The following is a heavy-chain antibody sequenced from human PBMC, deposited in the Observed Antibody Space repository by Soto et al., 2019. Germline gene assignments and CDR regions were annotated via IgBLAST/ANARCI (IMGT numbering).Heavy chain of an antibody. CDR1: GFSFSTYS. Sequence: EVQLVESGGGLVQPGGSLRLSCAASGFSFSTYSMNWFRQAPGTGLEWVSYISSRSYTIYYVDSVKGRFTISRDNAKNSLYLQMNSLRDEDTAVYYCARGGSSSDNGMDVWGQGTTVTVSS. V-gene: IGHV3-48*02. D-gene: IGHD6-6*01. CDR2: ISSRSYTI. CDR3: ARGGSSSDNGMDV. J-gene: IGHJ6*02.